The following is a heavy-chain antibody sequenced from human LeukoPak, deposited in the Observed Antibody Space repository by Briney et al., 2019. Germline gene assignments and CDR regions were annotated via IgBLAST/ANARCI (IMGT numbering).Heavy chain of an antibody. V-gene: IGHV4-59*01. CDR3: VRANYFDY. J-gene: IGHJ4*02. CDR2: IYYSGST. CDR1: GGSISSCY. Sequence: SETLSLTCTVSGGSISSCYWSWIRQPPGKGLEWIGDIYYSGSTNYNPSLKSRVTILVDTTKNQFSLKVSSVTAADTAVYYCVRANYFDYWGQGTLVTVSS.